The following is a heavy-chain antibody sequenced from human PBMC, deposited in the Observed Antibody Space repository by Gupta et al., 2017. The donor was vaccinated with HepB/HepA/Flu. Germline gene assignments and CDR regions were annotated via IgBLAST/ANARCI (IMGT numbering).Heavy chain of an antibody. CDR3: ARGSSGEQWLVFDY. D-gene: IGHD6-19*01. J-gene: IGHJ4*02. CDR1: GYTFTGYY. CDR2: INTNSGGT. V-gene: IGHV1-2*02. Sequence: QVQLVQSGAEVKKPGASVKVSCTASGYTFTGYYMHWVRQAPGQGLEWMGWINTNSGGTNYAQKFQGRVTMTRDTSISTAYMELSRLRSDDTAVYYCARGSSGEQWLVFDYWGQGTLVTVSS.